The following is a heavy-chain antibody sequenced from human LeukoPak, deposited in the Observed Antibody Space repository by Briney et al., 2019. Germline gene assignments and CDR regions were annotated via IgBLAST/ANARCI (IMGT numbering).Heavy chain of an antibody. D-gene: IGHD3-22*01. V-gene: IGHV4-59*08. CDR2: IYYTGST. J-gene: IGHJ3*01. CDR3: ARQEDSSGCFDAFDF. CDR1: GGSISGYY. Sequence: SETLSLTCSVSGGSISGYYWSWIRQPPGKGLEWIGYIYYTGSTNYNPSLKSRLTISVDTSKNQLSLKLSSVTAADTAVYYCARQEDSSGCFDAFDFWGQGTTVTVSS.